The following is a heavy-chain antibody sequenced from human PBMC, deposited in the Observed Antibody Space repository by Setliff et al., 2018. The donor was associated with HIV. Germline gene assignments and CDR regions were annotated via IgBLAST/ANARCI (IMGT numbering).Heavy chain of an antibody. CDR1: GGSVSSYY. CDR3: ARDPSQSGNAGWFDP. D-gene: IGHD3-3*01. CDR2: IYYSGST. Sequence: SETLSLTCTVSGGSVSSYYWSWIRQPPGKGLEWIGYIYYSGSTNYNPSLKSRVTISVDTSKNQFSLKLSSVTAADTAVYYCARDPSQSGNAGWFDPWGQGTLVTVSS. J-gene: IGHJ5*02. V-gene: IGHV4-59*02.